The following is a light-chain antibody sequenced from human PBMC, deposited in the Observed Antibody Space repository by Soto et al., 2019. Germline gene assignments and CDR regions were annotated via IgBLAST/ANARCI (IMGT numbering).Light chain of an antibody. V-gene: IGKV1-5*01. CDR1: QSIGSW. J-gene: IGKJ5*01. Sequence: DIHMTQSPTTQSASVVDRVTFTCRATQSIGSWLAWYQQKPGKAPKLLIYAASTLQSGVPSRFSGSGSGTEFTLTISSLQPEDFATYYCQQLKSYSSFGQGTRLEIK. CDR2: AAS. CDR3: QQLKSYSS.